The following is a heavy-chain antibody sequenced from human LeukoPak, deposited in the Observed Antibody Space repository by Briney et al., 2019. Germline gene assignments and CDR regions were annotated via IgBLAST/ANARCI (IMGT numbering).Heavy chain of an antibody. Sequence: GGSLRLSCAASGFTFSSYAMSWVRQAPGKGLEWVSTIGDNGDSTYYADSVKGRFTISRDNPKNTLDLQMNSLRAQDTAVYYCAKYDYGGNPNEYYFDYWGQGTLVTVSS. J-gene: IGHJ4*02. CDR1: GFTFSSYA. V-gene: IGHV3-23*01. CDR3: AKYDYGGNPNEYYFDY. CDR2: IGDNGDST. D-gene: IGHD4-23*01.